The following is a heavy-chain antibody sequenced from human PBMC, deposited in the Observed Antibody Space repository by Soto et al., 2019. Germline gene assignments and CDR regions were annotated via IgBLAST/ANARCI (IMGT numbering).Heavy chain of an antibody. V-gene: IGHV1-46*01. J-gene: IGHJ6*02. CDR1: GYTFTSYY. CDR2: INPSSGST. Sequence: ASVKVSCKASGYTFTSYYMHWVRQAPGQGLEWMGIINPSSGSTSYAQKFQGRVTMTRDTSTSTVYMELSSLRSEDTAVYYCARDRNRPQYYYYGMDVWGQGTTVTVSS. CDR3: ARDRNRPQYYYYGMDV. D-gene: IGHD1-1*01.